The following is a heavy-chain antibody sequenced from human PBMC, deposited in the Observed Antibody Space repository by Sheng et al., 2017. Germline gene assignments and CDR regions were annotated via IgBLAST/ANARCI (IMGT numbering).Heavy chain of an antibody. J-gene: IGHJ3*02. Sequence: QVHLVESGGGVVQPGRSLRLSCAASGFTFSGYAMHWVRQAPGKGLEWVAVTSYDEGNKLYADSVKGRFTISRDNSKNTLYLQMNSLRSEDTAVYYCARTGADAFDIWGQGTMVTVSS. CDR2: TSYDEGNK. V-gene: IGHV3-30*04. CDR3: ARTGADAFDI. CDR1: GFTFSGYA.